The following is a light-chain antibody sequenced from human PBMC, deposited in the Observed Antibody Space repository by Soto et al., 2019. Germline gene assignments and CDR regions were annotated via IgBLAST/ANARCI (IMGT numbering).Light chain of an antibody. CDR1: SSDVGGYNY. CDR2: DVN. J-gene: IGLJ2*01. Sequence: QSALTQPASVSGSPGQSITISCTGTSSDVGGYNYVSWYQQHPGKAPKLLIYDVNNRPSGVSNRFSGSKSGNTASLTISGLQAEDEADYYCTSYTTTSTVIFGGWTKLT. CDR3: TSYTTTSTVI. V-gene: IGLV2-14*03.